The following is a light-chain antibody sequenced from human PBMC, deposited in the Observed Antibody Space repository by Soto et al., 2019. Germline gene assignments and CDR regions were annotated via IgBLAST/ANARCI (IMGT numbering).Light chain of an antibody. Sequence: QSALTQPASVYGSPGQSITITCTGNSSDIGGYDYVSWYQHHPGKAPKVIIYGVTNRPSGVSHRFSGSKSANTASLTISGLQAEDEADYYCTSYTSSSTHVFGTGTKLTVL. V-gene: IGLV2-14*01. CDR2: GVT. CDR1: SSDIGGYDY. J-gene: IGLJ1*01. CDR3: TSYTSSSTHV.